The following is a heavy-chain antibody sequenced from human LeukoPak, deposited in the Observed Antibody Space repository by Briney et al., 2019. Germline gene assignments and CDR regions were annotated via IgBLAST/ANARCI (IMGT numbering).Heavy chain of an antibody. Sequence: ASVKVSCKASGYTFTSYGISWVRQAPGQGLEWMGWSSAYNGNTNYAQKLQGRVTMTTDTSTSTAYMELRSLRSDDTAVYYCARVYEYYDYVWGSYRQADYWGQGTLVTVSS. CDR3: ARVYEYYDYVWGSYRQADY. D-gene: IGHD3-16*02. V-gene: IGHV1-18*01. CDR1: GYTFTSYG. J-gene: IGHJ4*02. CDR2: SSAYNGNT.